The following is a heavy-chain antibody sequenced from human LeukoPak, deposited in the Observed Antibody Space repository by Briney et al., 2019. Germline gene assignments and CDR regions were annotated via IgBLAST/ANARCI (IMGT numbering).Heavy chain of an antibody. CDR2: ISWKSDRI. V-gene: IGHV3-9*01. CDR3: SKSGIIQGYYFYYMDV. CDR1: GFTFDDYA. J-gene: IGHJ6*03. D-gene: IGHD5-18*01. Sequence: GGSLRLSCAASGFTFDDYAMHWVRQAPGKGLEWVSGISWKSDRIGYADSVKGRFTISRDNAKNSLYLQMNSLRAEDTALYYCSKSGIIQGYYFYYMDVWGKGTTVTISS.